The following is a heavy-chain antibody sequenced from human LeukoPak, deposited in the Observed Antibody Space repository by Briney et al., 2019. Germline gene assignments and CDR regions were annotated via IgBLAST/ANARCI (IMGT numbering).Heavy chain of an antibody. J-gene: IGHJ4*02. Sequence: PGGSLRLSCAASGFTFSSYGMHWVRQAPGKGLEWVAVIWYDGSNKYYADSVKGRFTISRDNSKNTLYLQMNSLRAEDTAVYYCVRPRGIAAAGIFGAFDYWGQGILVTVSS. CDR1: GFTFSSYG. V-gene: IGHV3-33*01. CDR2: IWYDGSNK. CDR3: VRPRGIAAAGIFGAFDY. D-gene: IGHD6-13*01.